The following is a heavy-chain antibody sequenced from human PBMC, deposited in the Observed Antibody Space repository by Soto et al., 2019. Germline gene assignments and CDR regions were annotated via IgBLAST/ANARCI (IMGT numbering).Heavy chain of an antibody. J-gene: IGHJ4*02. CDR1: GFTFSTYD. D-gene: IGHD5-12*01. CDR3: VSGLLVGAYGDYFDN. CDR2: IGTIGDT. V-gene: IGHV3-13*01. Sequence: EVQLVDSGGGLVQPGGSLRLSCAASGFTFSTYDMHWIRQAPGKGLEWVSYIGTIGDTNYAESVRGRFITSRDRPTDSLHLPTDSLTVADTAVYYCVSGLLVGAYGDYFDNWGQGTLVTVSS.